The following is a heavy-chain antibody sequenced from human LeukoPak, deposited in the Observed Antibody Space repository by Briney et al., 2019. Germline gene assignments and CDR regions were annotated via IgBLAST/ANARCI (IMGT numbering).Heavy chain of an antibody. CDR1: GFTFSSYG. Sequence: PGGSLRLSCAASGFTFSSYGMHWVRQAPGKGLEGVAFIRYDGSNKYYADSVKGRFTISRDNSKNTLSLQMNSLRAEDTALYYCAKDIQAAPGSYFDYWGPGTLVTVSS. J-gene: IGHJ4*02. CDR2: IRYDGSNK. CDR3: AKDIQAAPGSYFDY. V-gene: IGHV3-30*02. D-gene: IGHD6-13*01.